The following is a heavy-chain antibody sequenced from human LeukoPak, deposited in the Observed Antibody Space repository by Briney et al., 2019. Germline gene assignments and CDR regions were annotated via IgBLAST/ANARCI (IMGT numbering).Heavy chain of an antibody. CDR3: ARARISAPLLDY. J-gene: IGHJ4*02. CDR1: GFIFRNCE. CDR2: ISDHGKSR. D-gene: IGHD6-13*01. Sequence: GGSLRLSCAASGFIFRNCEMNCVRQTPGKGLEWVSYISDHGKSRNYVDSVKGRFTISRDNAKNSLYLQMNSLRVEDTAVYFCARARISAPLLDYWGQGTLVTVSS. V-gene: IGHV3-48*03.